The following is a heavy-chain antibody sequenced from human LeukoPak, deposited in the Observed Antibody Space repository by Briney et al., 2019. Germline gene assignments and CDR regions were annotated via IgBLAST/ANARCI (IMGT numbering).Heavy chain of an antibody. D-gene: IGHD5-12*01. CDR3: ARETSGYDAFDI. CDR1: GYSIRSGYY. V-gene: IGHV4-38-2*02. Sequence: SETLSLTCTVSGYSIRSGYYWGWIRQPPGKGLEWIGSIYHSGSTYYNPSLKSRVTISVDTSKNQFSLKLSSVTAADTAVYYCARETSGYDAFDIWGQGTMVTVSS. CDR2: IYHSGST. J-gene: IGHJ3*02.